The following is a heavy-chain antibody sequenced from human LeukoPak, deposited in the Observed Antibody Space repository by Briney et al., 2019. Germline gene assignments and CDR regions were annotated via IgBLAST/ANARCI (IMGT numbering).Heavy chain of an antibody. CDR1: GFTFSSYG. D-gene: IGHD3-3*01. J-gene: IGHJ5*02. V-gene: IGHV3-33*01. CDR3: ARSSGITIFGVVHPFDP. CDR2: VSYDGNNK. Sequence: PGGSLRLSCAASGFTFSSYGMHWVRQAPAKGLEWVAVVSYDGNNKYYADSVRGRFTVSRDNSKNTLYLQMNSLRAEDTAVYHCARSSGITIFGVVHPFDPWGQGTLVTVS.